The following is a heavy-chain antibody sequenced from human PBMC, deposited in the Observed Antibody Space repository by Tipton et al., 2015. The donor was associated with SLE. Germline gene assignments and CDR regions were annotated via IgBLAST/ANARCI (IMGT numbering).Heavy chain of an antibody. CDR2: IYDPETT. J-gene: IGHJ5*02. CDR1: GGAISSGNYY. Sequence: TLSLTCTASGGAISSGNYYWTWIRQHTGKGLEWIGYIYDPETTYYNPSLKSRVTMSINRSKNHFSLRLRSVSAADTAIYYCAREVKSGRYDWFDPWGQGTLVTVSS. CDR3: AREVKSGRYDWFDP. D-gene: IGHD1-26*01. V-gene: IGHV4-31*03.